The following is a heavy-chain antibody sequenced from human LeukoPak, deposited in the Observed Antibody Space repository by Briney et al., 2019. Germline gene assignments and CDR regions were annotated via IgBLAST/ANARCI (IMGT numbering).Heavy chain of an antibody. V-gene: IGHV4-39*01. CDR3: ARYVDSLGSGFAFDY. D-gene: IGHD3-9*01. CDR1: GGSISSKRYF. J-gene: IGHJ4*02. CDR2: ISYSGST. Sequence: PSEPLSLTCTVSGGSISSKRYFWGRIPQPPGKVLNWIGSISYSGSTYYNPPLQSRVTISEDPSKNQFSLRLTSVTAADKALYYCARYVDSLGSGFAFDYWGQGTLVTVSS.